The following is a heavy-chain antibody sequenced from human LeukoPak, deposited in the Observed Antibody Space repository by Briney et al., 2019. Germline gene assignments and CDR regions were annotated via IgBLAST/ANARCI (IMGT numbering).Heavy chain of an antibody. CDR3: ARDSYYYDSSGYHPFDY. CDR2: IYYSGSA. V-gene: IGHV4-39*07. J-gene: IGHJ4*02. D-gene: IGHD3-22*01. CDR1: GGSISDSSYY. Sequence: SETLSLTCTGSGGSISDSSYYWGWIRQPPGRGLEWIGSIYYSGSAYYNPSLKSRVTMSVDTSQNQFSLKLSSVTAASTAVADGARDSYYYDSSGYHPFDYWGQGTLVTVSS.